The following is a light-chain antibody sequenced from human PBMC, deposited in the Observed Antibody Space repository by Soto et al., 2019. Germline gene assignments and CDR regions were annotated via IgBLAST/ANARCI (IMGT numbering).Light chain of an antibody. V-gene: IGKV3-15*01. Sequence: EMVMTQSPATLSVSPGERATLSCRASQSISGNLAWYRQKPGQPPSLLIFGASTRATGIPARFTGSGSETEFTLTISSLHSEDFAVYYCQQYNSSPCTFGGGTKVEIK. CDR1: QSISGN. CDR2: GAS. J-gene: IGKJ4*01. CDR3: QQYNSSPCT.